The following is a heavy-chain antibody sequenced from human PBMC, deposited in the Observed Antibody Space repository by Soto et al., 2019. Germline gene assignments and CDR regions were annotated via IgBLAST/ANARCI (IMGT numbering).Heavy chain of an antibody. Sequence: QVQLVQSGAEVKKPGSSVKVSCKASGGTFSSYAISWVRQAPGQGLEWMGGIIPIFGTANYAQKFQGRVTITADDSTSTAYMELSSLRSEDTAVYYCASSSPHCYDSSGYALFDYWGQGTLVTVSS. CDR2: IIPIFGTA. CDR3: ASSSPHCYDSSGYALFDY. V-gene: IGHV1-69*12. CDR1: GGTFSSYA. J-gene: IGHJ4*02. D-gene: IGHD3-22*01.